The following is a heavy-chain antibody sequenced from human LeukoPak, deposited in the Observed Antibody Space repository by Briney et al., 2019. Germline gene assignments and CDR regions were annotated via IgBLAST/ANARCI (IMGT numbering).Heavy chain of an antibody. CDR3: ARVLRYCSGGNCYSGGLGYMDV. CDR2: ISRSGSTK. J-gene: IGHJ6*03. D-gene: IGHD2-15*01. Sequence: GGSLRLSCAASGFTFSDYDMRWIRQAPGKGLEWVSSISRSGSTKYYADSVKGRFAISRDNAKNSLFLQMNSLRAEDTAVYYCARVLRYCSGGNCYSGGLGYMDVWGKGTTVTISS. V-gene: IGHV3-11*01. CDR1: GFTFSDYD.